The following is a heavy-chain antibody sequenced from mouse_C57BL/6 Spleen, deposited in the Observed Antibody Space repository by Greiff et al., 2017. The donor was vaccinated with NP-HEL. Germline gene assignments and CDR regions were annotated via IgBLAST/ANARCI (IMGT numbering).Heavy chain of an antibody. CDR3: ARQDYYYGSSYAMDY. V-gene: IGHV5-17*01. CDR2: ISSGSSTI. J-gene: IGHJ4*01. Sequence: EVMLVESGGGLVKPGGSLKLSCAASGFTFSDYGMHWVRQPPEKGLEWVAYISSGSSTIYYADTVKGRFTISRDNAKNTLFLQMTSLRSEDTAMYYCARQDYYYGSSYAMDYWGQGTSVTVSS. CDR1: GFTFSDYG. D-gene: IGHD1-1*01.